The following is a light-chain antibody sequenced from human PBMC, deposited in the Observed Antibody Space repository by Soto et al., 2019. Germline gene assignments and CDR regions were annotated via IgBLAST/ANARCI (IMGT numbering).Light chain of an antibody. V-gene: IGKV2-28*01. CDR2: LGT. Sequence: EIEMSQSPLSLPVTPGEPASISCRSSQSLLFTNGNTHLDWYLQKPGQSPQLLMYLGTNRASGVPDRFSGSGAGTDFTLKISRVEAEDVGIYYCMQTLLIPHTFGQGTKVDIK. J-gene: IGKJ2*01. CDR1: QSLLFTNGNTH. CDR3: MQTLLIPHT.